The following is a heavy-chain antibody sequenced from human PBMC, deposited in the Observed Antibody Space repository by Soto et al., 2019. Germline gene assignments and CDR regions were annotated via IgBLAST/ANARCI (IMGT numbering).Heavy chain of an antibody. Sequence: QLQLQESGPGLVKPSETLSLTCTVSGGSISSSDYYWGWIRQPPGKGLEWIGAIYYSGTTYYSPSLQSRVTISVDTSKNQFSLKMRSVTAADTAAYFCARQAGAFGYYMDVWGKGPTVTVSS. CDR1: GGSISSSDYY. CDR3: ARQAGAFGYYMDV. V-gene: IGHV4-39*01. CDR2: IYYSGTT. J-gene: IGHJ6*03. D-gene: IGHD3-3*02.